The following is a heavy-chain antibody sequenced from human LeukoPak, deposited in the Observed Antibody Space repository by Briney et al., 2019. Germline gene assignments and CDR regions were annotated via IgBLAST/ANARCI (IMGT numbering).Heavy chain of an antibody. V-gene: IGHV4-34*01. D-gene: IGHD3-3*01. Sequence: PSETLSLTCAVYGGSFSGYYWSWIRQPPGKGLEWLGEINHSGSTNYNPSLKSRVTISVDTSKNQFSLKLSSVTAADTAVYYCARGSSSDFWSGYFLDYWGQGTLVTVSS. CDR2: INHSGST. CDR1: GGSFSGYY. CDR3: ARGSSSDFWSGYFLDY. J-gene: IGHJ4*02.